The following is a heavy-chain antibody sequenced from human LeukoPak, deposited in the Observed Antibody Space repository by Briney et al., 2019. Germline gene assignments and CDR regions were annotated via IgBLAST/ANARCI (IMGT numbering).Heavy chain of an antibody. CDR2: SRNKANGYTT. D-gene: IGHD2-15*01. J-gene: IGHJ6*02. CDR1: GFTFSDHY. V-gene: IGHV3-72*01. CDR3: ASVVEGSDYFGMDV. Sequence: GGLRLSCAVSGFTFSDHYMDWVRQAPGKGLEWVGRSRNKANGYTTEYAASVKGRFTVSRDDSKNSLYLQMNSLKTGDTAVYYCASVVEGSDYFGMDVWGQGTTVTVSS.